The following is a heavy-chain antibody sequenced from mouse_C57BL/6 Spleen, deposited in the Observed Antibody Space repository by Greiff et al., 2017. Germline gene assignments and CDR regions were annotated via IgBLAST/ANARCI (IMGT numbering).Heavy chain of an antibody. CDR3: ARHLTTAMDY. CDR2: ISNGGGST. D-gene: IGHD2-12*01. Sequence: EVQLVESGGGLVQPGGSLKLSCAASGFTFSDYYMYWVRQTPEKRLEWVAYISNGGGSTYYPDTVKGRFTISRDNAKNTLYLQMSRLKSEDTAMYYCARHLTTAMDYWGQGTSVTVSA. CDR1: GFTFSDYY. V-gene: IGHV5-12*01. J-gene: IGHJ4*01.